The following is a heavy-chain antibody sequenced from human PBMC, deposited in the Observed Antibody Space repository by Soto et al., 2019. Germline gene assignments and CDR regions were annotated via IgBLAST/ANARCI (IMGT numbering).Heavy chain of an antibody. CDR2: ISSSSSTI. CDR3: ARVGVRAFGAFDI. D-gene: IGHD3-10*01. CDR1: GFTFSSYS. Sequence: GGSLRLSCAASGFTFSSYSMNWVRQAPGKGLEWVSYISSSSSTIYYADSVKGRFTISRDNAKNSLYLQMNSLRAEDTAVYYCARVGVRAFGAFDIWGQGTMVTVSS. V-gene: IGHV3-48*01. J-gene: IGHJ3*02.